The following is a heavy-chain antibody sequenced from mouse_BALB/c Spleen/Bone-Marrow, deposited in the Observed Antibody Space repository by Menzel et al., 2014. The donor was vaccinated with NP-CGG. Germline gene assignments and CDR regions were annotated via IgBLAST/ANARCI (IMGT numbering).Heavy chain of an antibody. CDR2: IYPGSGST. J-gene: IGHJ3*01. Sequence: LQQSGSDLVRPGASVKLSCKASGYTFTSYWIHWMKQRPGQGLEWIGHIYPGSGSTNYDEYFKSKATLTVDTSSSTAYMQLSSLTSEDSAVYYCTRGGRPPFAYWGQGTLVTVSA. D-gene: IGHD2-12*01. CDR3: TRGGRPPFAY. V-gene: IGHV1S22*01. CDR1: GYTFTSYW.